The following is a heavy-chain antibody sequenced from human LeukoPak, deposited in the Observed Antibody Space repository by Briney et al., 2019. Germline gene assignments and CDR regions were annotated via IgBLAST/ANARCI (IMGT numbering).Heavy chain of an antibody. J-gene: IGHJ3*02. CDR3: ARDQSYYGMGAFDI. CDR2: ISSSSSYI. D-gene: IGHD1-26*01. V-gene: IGHV3-21*01. CDR1: GFTFSSYS. Sequence: GGSLRLSCAASGFTFSSYSMNWVRQAPGKGLEWVSSISSSSSYIYYADSVKGRFTISRDNAKNSLYLQMNSLRAEDTAVYYCARDQSYYGMGAFDIWGQGTMVTVSS.